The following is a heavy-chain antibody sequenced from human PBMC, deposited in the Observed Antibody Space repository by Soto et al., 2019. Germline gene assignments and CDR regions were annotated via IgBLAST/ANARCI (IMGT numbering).Heavy chain of an antibody. V-gene: IGHV4-34*01. CDR3: AGREFASSSFHYYYYAVDV. CDR1: GGSFSDYF. CDR2: INHSGSP. D-gene: IGHD6-6*01. Sequence: QVQLQQWGAGLLKPSETLSLTCAVYGGSFSDYFWTWIRQPPGKGLEWIGEINHSGSPNFNPSLKSRVAIAADTSRNQFSLRVTAVTAADTAVYYCAGREFASSSFHYYYYAVDVGGQGTTVTVAS. J-gene: IGHJ6*02.